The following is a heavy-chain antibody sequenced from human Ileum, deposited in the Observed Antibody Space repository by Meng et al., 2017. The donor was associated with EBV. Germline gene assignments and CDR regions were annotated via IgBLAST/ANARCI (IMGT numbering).Heavy chain of an antibody. V-gene: IGHV4-4*08. J-gene: IGHJ4*02. CDR3: AKGGQWDPLDS. Sequence: VERGESGPGLVRPWGTLDLTCAVFGFSISGNCWSWIRQAPVKGLEWIGLLYGGTTNYDPALTSRVTFAAGPANNQNSLRLSSETSADTDVYDCAKGGQWDPLDSWGQGTLVTVSS. CDR1: GFSISGNC. CDR2: LLYGGTT. D-gene: IGHD1-26*01.